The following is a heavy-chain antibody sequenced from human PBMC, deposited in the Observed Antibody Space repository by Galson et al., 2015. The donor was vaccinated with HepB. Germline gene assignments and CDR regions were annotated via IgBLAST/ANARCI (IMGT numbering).Heavy chain of an antibody. CDR3: ARDRLKSGGYSDY. V-gene: IGHV3-30-3*01. J-gene: IGHJ4*02. D-gene: IGHD1-26*01. CDR1: GFTFSNYA. CDR2: ISYDGYNK. Sequence: SLRLSCAASGFTFSNYAMHWVRQAPGKGLDWVTVISYDGYNKYYADSVKGRFTISRDNPSNTLYLEMNSLRPEDTAIYYCARDRLKSGGYSDYWGQGTLVTVSS.